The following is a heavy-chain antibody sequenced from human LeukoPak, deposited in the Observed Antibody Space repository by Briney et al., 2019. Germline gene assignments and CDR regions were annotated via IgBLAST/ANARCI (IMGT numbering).Heavy chain of an antibody. CDR1: GFSFSSDW. D-gene: IGHD3-22*01. J-gene: IGHJ3*02. CDR2: INSDGTST. Sequence: GGSLRLSCAASGFSFSSDWMHWVRQVPGEGLVWVSRINSDGTSTAYADSVKGRFTISRDNAKNTLYLQMNSLRAEDTAVYYCARVSGLDYYDSSGSNAFGIWGQGTMVTVSS. CDR3: ARVSGLDYYDSSGSNAFGI. V-gene: IGHV3-74*01.